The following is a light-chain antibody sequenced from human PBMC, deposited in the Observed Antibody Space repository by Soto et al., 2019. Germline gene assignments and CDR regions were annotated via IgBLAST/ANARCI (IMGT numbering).Light chain of an antibody. CDR3: GSWDSSLSAYV. CDR1: SSNIGGNS. J-gene: IGLJ1*01. CDR2: DDN. V-gene: IGLV1-51*01. Sequence: QSVMTHPPSVSAAPGQKVTIPCSGSSSNIGGNSVSWYQQLPGTAPKLLIYDDNKRPSGIPDRFSGSKSGTSATLGITGFQTGDEADYYCGSWDSSLSAYVFGTGTKLTVL.